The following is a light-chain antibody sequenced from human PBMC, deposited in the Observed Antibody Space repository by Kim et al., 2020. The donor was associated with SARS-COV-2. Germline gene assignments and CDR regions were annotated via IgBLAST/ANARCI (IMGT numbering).Light chain of an antibody. J-gene: IGLJ2*01. CDR2: KVI. Sequence: GQSMTISYTGTRSDVGSYSLVSWYQQHPGKAPKLMIYKVIKRPSGVSNRFSGSKSGNTASLTISGLQAEDEADYYCCSYAGSSTLVFGGGTQLTVL. V-gene: IGLV2-23*02. CDR3: CSYAGSSTLV. CDR1: RSDVGSYSL.